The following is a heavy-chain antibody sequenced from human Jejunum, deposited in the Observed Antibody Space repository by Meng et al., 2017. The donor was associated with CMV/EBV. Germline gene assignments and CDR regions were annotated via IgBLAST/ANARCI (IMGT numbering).Heavy chain of an antibody. V-gene: IGHV4-34*01. CDR2: INHSGSF. CDR3: ARGRGRWDFDY. D-gene: IGHD3-16*01. J-gene: IGHJ4*02. CDR1: GGSFSSHY. Sequence: QLQLQQWGAGLLKPSETLSLTCGIYGGSFSSHYWSWIRQPPGKGVEWIGEINHSGSFNYNPSLKSRLTVSRDTSKNQFSLKLSLVNAADTALYFCARGRGRWDFDYWSQGTLVTVSS.